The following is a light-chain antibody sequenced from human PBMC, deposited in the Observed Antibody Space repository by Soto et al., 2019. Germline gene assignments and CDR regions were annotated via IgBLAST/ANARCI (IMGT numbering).Light chain of an antibody. J-gene: IGLJ3*02. CDR3: CSYARSRMWV. CDR2: EVN. Sequence: QSALTQPASVSGSLGQSITISCTGTSSDVGSYNRVSWYQQHPGKVPKVMVYEVNKRASGVFNRFSGSKSGNTASLTFSGLKGEDEAVYYCCSYARSRMWVLGGGTKVTVL. CDR1: SSDVGSYNR. V-gene: IGLV2-23*02.